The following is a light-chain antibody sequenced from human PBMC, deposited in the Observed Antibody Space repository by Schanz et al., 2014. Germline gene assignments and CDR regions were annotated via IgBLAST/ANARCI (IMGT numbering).Light chain of an antibody. Sequence: EIVLTQSPATLSLSPGERATLSCRASQSISSYLAWYQQRPGQAPRLLIYGASTRATGIPDRFGASGSGTDFTLTISRLEPEDFAVYYCQHYSLSPLFGQGTKVDI. J-gene: IGKJ1*01. CDR2: GAS. V-gene: IGKV3-20*01. CDR3: QHYSLSPL. CDR1: QSISSY.